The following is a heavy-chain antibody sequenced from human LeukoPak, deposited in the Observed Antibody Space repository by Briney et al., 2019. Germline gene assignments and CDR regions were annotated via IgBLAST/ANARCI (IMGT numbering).Heavy chain of an antibody. V-gene: IGHV1-2*02. CDR1: GYIFTGYY. CDR3: ARDSNGYYPADAFDI. J-gene: IGHJ3*02. CDR2: INPNSGGT. D-gene: IGHD3-22*01. Sequence: ASVKVSCKASGYIFTGYYMHWVRQAPGQGLEWMGWINPNSGGTNYAQKFQGRVTMTGDTSISTAYMELSRLRSDDTAVYYCARDSNGYYPADAFDIWGQGTMVTVSS.